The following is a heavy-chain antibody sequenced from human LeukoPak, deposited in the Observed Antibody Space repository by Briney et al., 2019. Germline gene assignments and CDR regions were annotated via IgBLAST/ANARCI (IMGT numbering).Heavy chain of an antibody. J-gene: IGHJ4*02. CDR1: GFTFDDYA. CDR2: ISWDGGST. Sequence: GGSLRLSCAASGFTFDDYAMHWVRQAPGKGLEWVSLISWDGGSTYYADSVKGRFTISRDNSKNSLYLQMNSLRAEDTALYYCAKDYHPTYDSSGYYDYWGQGTLVTVSS. D-gene: IGHD3-22*01. CDR3: AKDYHPTYDSSGYYDY. V-gene: IGHV3-43D*03.